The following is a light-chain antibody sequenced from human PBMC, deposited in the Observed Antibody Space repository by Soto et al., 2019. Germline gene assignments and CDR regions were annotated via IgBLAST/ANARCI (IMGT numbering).Light chain of an antibody. J-gene: IGLJ2*01. CDR2: DVS. Sequence: QSVLTQPASVSGSPGQSITISCTGTSNDVGGYNYVSWYQQHPGKAPKLMIYDVSNRPSGVSNRFSGSKSGNTASLTISGLQAEDEADYYCSSYTISSTVVFGGGTKLTVL. CDR3: SSYTISSTVV. V-gene: IGLV2-14*01. CDR1: SNDVGGYNY.